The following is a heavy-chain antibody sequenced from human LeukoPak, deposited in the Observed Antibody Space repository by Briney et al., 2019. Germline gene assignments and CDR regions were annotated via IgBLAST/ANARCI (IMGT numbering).Heavy chain of an antibody. CDR1: GGSISSSSDY. Sequence: SSETLSLTCSVSGGSISSSSDYWGWVRQPPGKGLEWIESIYHSETTYYNPSLKSRVIISVDTSKNQFSLKLNSVTAADTAVYYCGRPNPDSSGYYGSFDPWGQGILVTVSS. D-gene: IGHD3-22*01. J-gene: IGHJ5*02. V-gene: IGHV4-39*01. CDR2: IYHSETT. CDR3: GRPNPDSSGYYGSFDP.